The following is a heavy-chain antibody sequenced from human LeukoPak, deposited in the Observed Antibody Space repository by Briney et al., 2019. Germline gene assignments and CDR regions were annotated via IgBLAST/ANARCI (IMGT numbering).Heavy chain of an antibody. CDR2: IYYSGST. D-gene: IGHD6-13*01. J-gene: IGHJ4*02. CDR3: ARHFSSSWYFDY. Sequence: SQTLSLTCTVSGGSINSYYWSWIRQPPGKGLEWIGYIYYSGSTNYNPSLKSRVTISVDTSKNQFSLKLSSVTAADTAVYYCARHFSSSWYFDYWGQGTLVTVSS. CDR1: GGSINSYY. V-gene: IGHV4-59*08.